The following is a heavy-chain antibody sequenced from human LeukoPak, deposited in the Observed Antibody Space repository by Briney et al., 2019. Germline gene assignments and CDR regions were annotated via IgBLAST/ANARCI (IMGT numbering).Heavy chain of an antibody. CDR3: ARDIRVYSDFWSGYSN. Sequence: GGSLRHSCAASGFTFSNYNMNWVRQAPGKGLESVSSIVTGGTYTHYADSVKGRFTISRDNAKNSLNLQMTRLRAEDTAVYYCARDIRVYSDFWSGYSNWGQGTLVTVSS. V-gene: IGHV3-21*01. D-gene: IGHD3-3*01. J-gene: IGHJ4*02. CDR1: GFTFSNYN. CDR2: IVTGGTYT.